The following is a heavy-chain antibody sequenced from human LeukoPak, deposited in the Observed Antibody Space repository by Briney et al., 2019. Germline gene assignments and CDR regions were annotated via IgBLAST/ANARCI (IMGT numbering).Heavy chain of an antibody. Sequence: GGSLRLSCAASGFTFSNAWMSWVRQAPGKGLEWVSSISSSSSYIYYADSVKGRFTISRDNAKNSLYLQMNSLRAEDTAVYYCAREQTLDYWGQGTLVTVSS. CDR2: ISSSSSYI. J-gene: IGHJ4*02. CDR3: AREQTLDY. V-gene: IGHV3-21*01. CDR1: GFTFSNAW.